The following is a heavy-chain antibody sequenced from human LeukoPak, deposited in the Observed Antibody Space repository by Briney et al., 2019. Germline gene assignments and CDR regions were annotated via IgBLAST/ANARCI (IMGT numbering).Heavy chain of an antibody. J-gene: IGHJ4*02. D-gene: IGHD3-22*01. V-gene: IGHV1-69*06. CDR2: IIPIFGTA. Sequence: ASVKVSCKASGGTFSSYAISWVRQAPGQGLEWMGGIIPIFGTANYAQKFQGRVTITADKSTSTAYMELSSLRSEDTAVYYCARDRISQQTYSYDSSAYPFDYWGQGTLVTVSS. CDR1: GGTFSSYA. CDR3: ARDRISQQTYSYDSSAYPFDY.